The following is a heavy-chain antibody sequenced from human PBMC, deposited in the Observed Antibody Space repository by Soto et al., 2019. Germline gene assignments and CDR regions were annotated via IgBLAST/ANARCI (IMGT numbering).Heavy chain of an antibody. CDR1: GGSFSGYY. Sequence: PSETLSLTSAVYGGSFSGYYWSWIRQPPGKGLEWIGEINHSGSTNYNPSLKSRVTISVDTSKDQFSLKLSSVTAADTAVYYCARGPSSILRRYFDYWGLGTLVTVSS. CDR3: ARGPSSILRRYFDY. CDR2: INHSGST. J-gene: IGHJ4*02. V-gene: IGHV4-34*01.